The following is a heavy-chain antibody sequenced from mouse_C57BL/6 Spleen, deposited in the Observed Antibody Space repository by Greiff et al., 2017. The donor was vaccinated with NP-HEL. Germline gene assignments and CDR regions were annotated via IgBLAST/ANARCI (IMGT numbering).Heavy chain of an antibody. Sequence: QVQLQQSGAELVKPGASVTMSCKASGYTFTSYWITWVKQRPGQGLEWIGEIYPGSGSTNYIEKFKSKATLTVDTSSSTAYMQLSSLTSEDSAVYYCAKRDYDAFAYWGKGTLVTVSA. CDR1: GYTFTSYW. V-gene: IGHV1-55*01. CDR3: AKRDYDAFAY. D-gene: IGHD2-4*01. CDR2: IYPGSGST. J-gene: IGHJ3*01.